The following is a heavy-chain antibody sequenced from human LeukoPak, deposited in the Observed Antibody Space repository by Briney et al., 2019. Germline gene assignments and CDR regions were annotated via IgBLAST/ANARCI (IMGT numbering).Heavy chain of an antibody. V-gene: IGHV3-30*04. D-gene: IGHD6-13*01. Sequence: GGSLRLSCAASGFTFSSYAMHWVRQAPGKGLEWVAVISYDGSNKYYADSVKGRFTISRDNSKNTLYLQMNSLRAEDTAVYYCARSTVGIGSGWYGGYFDYWGQGTLVTVSS. J-gene: IGHJ4*02. CDR3: ARSTVGIGSGWYGGYFDY. CDR2: ISYDGSNK. CDR1: GFTFSSYA.